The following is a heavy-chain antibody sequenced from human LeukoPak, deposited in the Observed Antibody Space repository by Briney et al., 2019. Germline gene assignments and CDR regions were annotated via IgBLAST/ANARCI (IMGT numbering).Heavy chain of an antibody. CDR1: GFTFSNYW. D-gene: IGHD2-15*01. Sequence: GRSLRLSCAASGFTFSNYWMNWVRQAPGKGLEWISYISTSTTTIYYANSVKGRFTISRDNAKKSLYLQMNSLRVEDTAVYYCAKSGLNRFDYWGQGTLVTVSS. V-gene: IGHV3-48*01. CDR2: ISTSTTTI. CDR3: AKSGLNRFDY. J-gene: IGHJ4*02.